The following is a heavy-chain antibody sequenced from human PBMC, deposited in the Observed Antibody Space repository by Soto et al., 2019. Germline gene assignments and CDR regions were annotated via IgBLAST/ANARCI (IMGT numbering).Heavy chain of an antibody. D-gene: IGHD3-3*01. CDR3: DRTKLFGVVIYSYY. Sequence: ETLSLTCTVSGDSISRISSYWGWIRQPPGKGLEWIGSIYYSGSTYYNPSLKSLVTISVYTSNNQFSLKLSSVTAEDTAVYYSDRTKLFGVVIYSYY. CDR2: IYYSGST. J-gene: IGHJ6*01. CDR1: GDSISRISSY. V-gene: IGHV4-39*01.